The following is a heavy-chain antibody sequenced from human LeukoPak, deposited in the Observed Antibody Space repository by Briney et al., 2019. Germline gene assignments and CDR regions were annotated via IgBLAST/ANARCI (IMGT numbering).Heavy chain of an antibody. J-gene: IGHJ4*02. Sequence: GASVKVSCKASGYTFTSYGISWVRQAPGQGLEWMGWISGYNDNTNHAQKLQGRVTVTTDTSTSTAYMELSSLRSDDTAVYYCARAVWAYYGSGIYYNYFEYWGQGTLVTVSS. V-gene: IGHV1-18*01. D-gene: IGHD3-10*01. CDR3: ARAVWAYYGSGIYYNYFEY. CDR2: ISGYNDNT. CDR1: GYTFTSYG.